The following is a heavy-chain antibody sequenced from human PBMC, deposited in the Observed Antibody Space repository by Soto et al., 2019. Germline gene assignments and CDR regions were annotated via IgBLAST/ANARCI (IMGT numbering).Heavy chain of an antibody. J-gene: IGHJ4*02. CDR3: ARQSYHHLLTGPLY. CDR1: GGSISSSSYY. V-gene: IGHV4-39*01. D-gene: IGHD3-9*01. CDR2: IYYSGST. Sequence: PSETLSLTCTVSGGSISSSSYYWGWIRQPPGKGLEWIGSIYYSGSTYYNPSLKSRVTISVDTSKNQFSLKLSSVTAADTAVYYCARQSYHHLLTGPLYWGQGPLVTVSS.